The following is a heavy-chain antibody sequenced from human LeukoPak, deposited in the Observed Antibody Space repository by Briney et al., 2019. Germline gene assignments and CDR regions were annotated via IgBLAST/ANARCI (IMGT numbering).Heavy chain of an antibody. CDR2: THYSGSS. CDR3: AREPGAEDFGGFDY. V-gene: IGHV4-59*01. Sequence: PSETLSLTCTVSGGPISSFYWNWIRQPAGKGREWIGYTHYSGSSSYNPSLKNGATISVDKSRSQFSLKINSVTAADTAVYFCAREPGAEDFGGFDYWGQGTLVTVSP. CDR1: GGPISSFY. J-gene: IGHJ4*02. D-gene: IGHD2-15*01.